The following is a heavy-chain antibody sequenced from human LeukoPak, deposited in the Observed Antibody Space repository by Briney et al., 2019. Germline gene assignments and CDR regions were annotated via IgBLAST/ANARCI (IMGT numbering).Heavy chain of an antibody. CDR1: GGSISSYY. D-gene: IGHD3-22*01. CDR3: ARGARHYYDSSGYYPRGYYYYYMDV. V-gene: IGHV4-4*07. CDR2: IYTSGST. Sequence: SGTLSLTCTVSGGSISSYYWSWIRQPAGKGLEWIGRIYTSGSTNYNPSLKSRVTMSVDTSKNQFSLKLSSVTAADTAVYYCARGARHYYDSSGYYPRGYYYYYMDVWGKGTTVTVSS. J-gene: IGHJ6*03.